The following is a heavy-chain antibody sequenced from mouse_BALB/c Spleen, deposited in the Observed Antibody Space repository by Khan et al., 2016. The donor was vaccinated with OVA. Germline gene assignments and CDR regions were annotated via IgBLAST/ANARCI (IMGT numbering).Heavy chain of an antibody. Sequence: QIQLVQSGAELARPGASVKMSCKASGYTFTSHTMHWVKQRPGQGLEWIGYINPRSGYTNYNQKFNDKATLTADKSSSTAYMQLSSLTSEDSAVYYCARRTTEDAMDYWGQGTSVTVSS. V-gene: IGHV1-4*01. CDR2: INPRSGYT. J-gene: IGHJ4*01. CDR1: GYTFTSHT. CDR3: ARRTTEDAMDY. D-gene: IGHD2-14*01.